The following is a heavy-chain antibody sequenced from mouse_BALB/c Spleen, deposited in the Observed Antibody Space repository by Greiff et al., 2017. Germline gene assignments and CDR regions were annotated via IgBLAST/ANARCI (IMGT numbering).Heavy chain of an antibody. CDR2: IWAGGST. Sequence: QVQLQQSGPGLVAPSQSLSITCTVSGFSLTSYGVHWVRQPPGKGLEWLGVIWAGGSTNYNSALMSRLSISKDNSKSQVFLKMNSLQTDDTAMYYCARDYGYDLYAMDYWGQGTSVTVSS. CDR3: ARDYGYDLYAMDY. CDR1: GFSLTSYG. D-gene: IGHD2-2*01. V-gene: IGHV2-9*02. J-gene: IGHJ4*01.